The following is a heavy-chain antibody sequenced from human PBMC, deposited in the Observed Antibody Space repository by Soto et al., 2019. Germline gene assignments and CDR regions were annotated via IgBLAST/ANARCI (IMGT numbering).Heavy chain of an antibody. CDR2: ISGSGGST. CDR3: AKAPEPYSSSWYFDY. J-gene: IGHJ4*02. CDR1: GFTFSSYA. D-gene: IGHD6-13*01. V-gene: IGHV3-23*01. Sequence: GGSLRLSCAASGFTFSSYAMSWVRQAPGKGLEWVSAISGSGGSTYYADSVKGRFTISRDNSKNTLYLQMSSLRAEDTAVYYCAKAPEPYSSSWYFDYWGQGTLVTVSS.